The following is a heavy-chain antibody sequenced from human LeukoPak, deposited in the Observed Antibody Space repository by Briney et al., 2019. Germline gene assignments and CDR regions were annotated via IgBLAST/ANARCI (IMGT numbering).Heavy chain of an antibody. V-gene: IGHV3-21*01. D-gene: IGHD5-24*01. CDR1: GFTFSSYS. CDR2: ISSSSSYI. Sequence: GGSLRLSCAASGFTFSSYSMNWVRQAPGKGLEWVSSISSSSSYIYYADSVKGRFTISRDNAKNSLYLQMNSLRAEDTAVYYCARGVMATTEMPEFDYWGQGTLVTVSS. J-gene: IGHJ4*02. CDR3: ARGVMATTEMPEFDY.